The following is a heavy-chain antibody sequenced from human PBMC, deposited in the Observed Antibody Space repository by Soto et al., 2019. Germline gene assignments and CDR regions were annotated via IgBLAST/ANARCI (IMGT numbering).Heavy chain of an antibody. Sequence: QVQLVQSGAEVKKPGASVKVSCKASGYTFTGYYMHWVRQATGQGLEWMGWINTNSGGTNYAQKFQGWVAMTRDTSVSTADMELSRLLSDDTGLYYCARPPHFRSGYSGGDGMVARGQGTTFTLSS. J-gene: IGHJ6*02. CDR2: INTNSGGT. CDR1: GYTFTGYY. CDR3: ARPPHFRSGYSGGDGMVA. V-gene: IGHV1-2*04. D-gene: IGHD3-3*01.